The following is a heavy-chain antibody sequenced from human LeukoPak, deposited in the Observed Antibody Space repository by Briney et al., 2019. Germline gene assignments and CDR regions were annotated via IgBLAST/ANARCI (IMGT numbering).Heavy chain of an antibody. CDR1: GFSISSGGYY. CDR3: ARAYNVAAAGRVDY. D-gene: IGHD6-13*01. Sequence: PSETLSLTCTVSGFSISSGGYYWSWIRQHPGKGLEWIGYIYYSGSTYYNPSLKSRVTISVDTSKNQFSLKLSSVTAADTAVYYCARAYNVAAAGRVDYWGQGTLVTVSS. J-gene: IGHJ4*02. V-gene: IGHV4-31*03. CDR2: IYYSGST.